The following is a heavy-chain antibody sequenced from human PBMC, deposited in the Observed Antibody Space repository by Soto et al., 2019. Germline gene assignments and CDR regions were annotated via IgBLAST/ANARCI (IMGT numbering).Heavy chain of an antibody. CDR2: IIPIFGTA. CDR1: GGTFSSYA. V-gene: IGHV1-69*06. CDR3: ASSEYYDFWRGYYTPDY. J-gene: IGHJ4*02. D-gene: IGHD3-3*01. Sequence: QVQLVQSGAEVKKPGSSVKVSCKASGGTFSSYAISWVRQAPGQGLEWMGGIIPIFGTANYAQKFQGRVTITADKSTSTADMELSSLRSEDTAVYYCASSEYYDFWRGYYTPDYWGQGTLVTVSS.